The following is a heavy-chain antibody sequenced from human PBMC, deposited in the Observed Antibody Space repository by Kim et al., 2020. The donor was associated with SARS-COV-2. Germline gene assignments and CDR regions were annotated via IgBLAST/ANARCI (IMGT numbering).Heavy chain of an antibody. Sequence: SQTLSLTCAISGDSVSNNWAAWNWIRQSPSRGLEWLGRTYYRSNWYSEYAVSVRRRIIINADTSKNQFSLQLSSVTPEDTAVYYCARDARTWTSAVSNFEYWGQGTLVTVSS. CDR2: TYYRSNWYS. CDR1: GDSVSNNWAA. J-gene: IGHJ4*02. CDR3: ARDARTWTSAVSNFEY. V-gene: IGHV6-1*01. D-gene: IGHD6-13*01.